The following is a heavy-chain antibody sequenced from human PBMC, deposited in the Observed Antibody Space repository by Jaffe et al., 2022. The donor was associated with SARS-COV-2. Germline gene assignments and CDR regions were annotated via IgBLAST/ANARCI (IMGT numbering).Heavy chain of an antibody. CDR3: ARGKATTAIFGVVDNWFDP. J-gene: IGHJ5*02. Sequence: QVQLQESGPGLVKPSQTLSLTCTVSGGSISSGDYYWSWIRQPPGKGLEWIGYIYYSGSTYYNPSLKSRVTISVDTSKNQFSLKLSSVTAADTAVYYCARGKATTAIFGVVDNWFDPWGQGTLVTVSS. V-gene: IGHV4-30-4*01. D-gene: IGHD3-3*01. CDR2: IYYSGST. CDR1: GGSISSGDYY.